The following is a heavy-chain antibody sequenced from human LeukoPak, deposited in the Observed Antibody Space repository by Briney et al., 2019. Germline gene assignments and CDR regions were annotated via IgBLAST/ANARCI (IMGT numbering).Heavy chain of an antibody. CDR1: GFTVSSNY. J-gene: IGHJ3*02. CDR2: IYSGGST. CDR3: ARGGKYYDSSGYYYDRDAFDI. Sequence: PGGSLRLSCAASGFTVSSNYMSWVRQAPGKGLEWVSVIYSGGSTYYADSVKGRFTISRDNSKNSLYLQMNSLRAEDTALYYCARGGKYYDSSGYYYDRDAFDIWGQGTMVTVSS. D-gene: IGHD3-22*01. V-gene: IGHV3-66*01.